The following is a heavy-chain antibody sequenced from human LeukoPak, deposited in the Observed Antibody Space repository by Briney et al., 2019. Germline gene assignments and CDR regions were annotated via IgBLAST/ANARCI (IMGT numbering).Heavy chain of an antibody. V-gene: IGHV3-74*01. CDR3: ARGHHYYDSSAYYY. J-gene: IGHJ4*02. CDR1: GFTFISYW. CDR2: INSDGSTT. Sequence: GGSLILSCAASGFTFISYWMHWVRQAPGKGLVWVSRINSDGSTTSYAASVKGRFTISRDTAKNTLYLQMNSLRAEDTAVYYCARGHHYYDSSAYYYWGQGTLASVSS. D-gene: IGHD3-22*01.